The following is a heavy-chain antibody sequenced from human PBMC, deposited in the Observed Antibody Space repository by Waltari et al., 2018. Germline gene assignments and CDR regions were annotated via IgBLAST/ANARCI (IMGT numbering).Heavy chain of an antibody. V-gene: IGHV4-31*03. D-gene: IGHD6-13*01. CDR1: GASIRGGEKY. CDR3: ARTPAEANFYYYYMDV. CDR2: IFNMGGP. Sequence: QVQLQESGPGLVKPSQPLSLICTVSGASIRGGEKYWHWIRQYPGKGLWWIGYIFNMGGPHYNPSLKSRVTISADTSKNQFSLKLSSVTAADTAVYYCARTPAEANFYYYYMDVWGKGTTVTVSS. J-gene: IGHJ6*03.